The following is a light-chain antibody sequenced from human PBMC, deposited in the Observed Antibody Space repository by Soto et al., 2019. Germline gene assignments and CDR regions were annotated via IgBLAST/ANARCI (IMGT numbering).Light chain of an antibody. Sequence: QSVLTQPPSASVSPGQSVTISCTGTKNDIVVYDFVSWYQHHPGKAPRLIIYEVVQRPSGVPDRFSGSKSGNTASLTVSGLQAADEADYFCKSYAGSNTYVFGSGTKVTVL. J-gene: IGLJ1*01. V-gene: IGLV2-8*01. CDR3: KSYAGSNTYV. CDR1: KNDIVVYDF. CDR2: EVV.